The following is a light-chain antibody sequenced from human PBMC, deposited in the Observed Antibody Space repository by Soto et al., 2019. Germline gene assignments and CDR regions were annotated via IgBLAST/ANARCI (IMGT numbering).Light chain of an antibody. Sequence: ETMMTQSPDTLSVSLGERATLSCRASQSLRSSLAWYQQKPGQTPSLLIYGASTRATGIPDRFSGSGSGTHFTLTISRLEPGDFAVYYCQHFGGTTFTFGQGTRLEIK. V-gene: IGKV3-20*01. CDR1: QSLRSSL. J-gene: IGKJ5*01. CDR3: QHFGGTTFT. CDR2: GAS.